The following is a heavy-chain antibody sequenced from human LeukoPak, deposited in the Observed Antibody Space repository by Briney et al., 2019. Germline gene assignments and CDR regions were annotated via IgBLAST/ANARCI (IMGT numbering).Heavy chain of an antibody. J-gene: IGHJ3*02. CDR3: ARLNMDIVATNAFDI. Sequence: GESLKISCKGSGYSFTSYWIGWVRQMPGKGLGWMGIIYPGDSDTRYSPSFQGQVTISADKSISTAYLQWSSLKASDTAMYYCARLNMDIVATNAFDIWGQGTMVTVSS. CDR2: IYPGDSDT. D-gene: IGHD5-12*01. V-gene: IGHV5-51*01. CDR1: GYSFTSYW.